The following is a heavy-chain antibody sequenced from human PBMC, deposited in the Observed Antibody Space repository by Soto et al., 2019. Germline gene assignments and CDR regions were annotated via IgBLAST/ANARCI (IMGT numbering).Heavy chain of an antibody. Sequence: GASVKVSCKASGYTFTSYYMHWVRQAPGRGLEWMGIINPSGGSTSYAQKFQGRVTMTRDTSTSTAYMELSRLRSDDTAVYYCARGPRVLPTIHSFFDYWGQGTLVTVSS. CDR1: GYTFTSYY. V-gene: IGHV1-46*01. D-gene: IGHD6-6*01. CDR3: ARGPRVLPTIHSFFDY. CDR2: INPSGGST. J-gene: IGHJ4*02.